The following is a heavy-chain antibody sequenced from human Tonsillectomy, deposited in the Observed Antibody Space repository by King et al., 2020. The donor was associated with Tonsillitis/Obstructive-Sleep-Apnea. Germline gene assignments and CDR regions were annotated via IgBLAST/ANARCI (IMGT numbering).Heavy chain of an antibody. D-gene: IGHD6-13*01. J-gene: IGHJ4*02. CDR3: ARVRCSWSFDY. Sequence: VQLVESGGGLVQPGGSLRLSCAASGFTFSNYWMTWVRQAPGKGLEWVSNINQNGSEKNYVDSVRGRFTISRDNAKISLYLQINSLRAEDTAVYYCARVRCSWSFDYWGRGTLVTVSS. CDR2: INQNGSEK. CDR1: GFTFSNYW. V-gene: IGHV3-7*03.